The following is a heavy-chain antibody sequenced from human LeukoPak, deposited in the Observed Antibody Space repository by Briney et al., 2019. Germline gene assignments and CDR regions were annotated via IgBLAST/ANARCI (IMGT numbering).Heavy chain of an antibody. CDR2: ISYDGSNK. Sequence: GGSLRLSCAASGFTFSSYAMHWVRQAPGKGLEWVAVISYDGSNKYYADSVKGRFTISRDNSKNTLYLQMNSLRAEDTAVYYCARDQLIAVAGITSYYYYYGMDVWGQGTTVPVSS. V-gene: IGHV3-30*04. CDR1: GFTFSSYA. D-gene: IGHD6-19*01. J-gene: IGHJ6*02. CDR3: ARDQLIAVAGITSYYYYYGMDV.